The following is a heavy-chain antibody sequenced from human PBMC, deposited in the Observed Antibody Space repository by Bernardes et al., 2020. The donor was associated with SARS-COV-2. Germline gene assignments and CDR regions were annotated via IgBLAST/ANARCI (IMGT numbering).Heavy chain of an antibody. J-gene: IGHJ4*02. Sequence: ASVKVSCTASGYTFSDYYTHWLRQAPGQGLEWMGWISPKSGGTNHAQKFQGRVTMTRDTSISTDYMELSRLRSDDTAVYYCARTFYYDRGGDSLFDYWGQGTPVTVSS. CDR1: GYTFSDYY. CDR2: ISPKSGGT. CDR3: ARTFYYDRGGDSLFDY. V-gene: IGHV1-2*02. D-gene: IGHD2-21*01.